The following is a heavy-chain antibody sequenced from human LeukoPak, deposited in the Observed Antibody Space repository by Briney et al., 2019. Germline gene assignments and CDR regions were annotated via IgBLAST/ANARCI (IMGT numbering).Heavy chain of an antibody. CDR2: IKSKTDDGTT. Sequence: RPGGSLRLSCAPSGFTLANAWMSSARQAPGKGREWVGRIKSKTDDGTTDYAAPVKGRFTISRDDSKNTLYLQMNSLKTEDTAVYYCTAVKPFDYWGQGTLVTVSS. V-gene: IGHV3-15*01. CDR1: GFTLANAW. J-gene: IGHJ4*02. CDR3: TAVKPFDY.